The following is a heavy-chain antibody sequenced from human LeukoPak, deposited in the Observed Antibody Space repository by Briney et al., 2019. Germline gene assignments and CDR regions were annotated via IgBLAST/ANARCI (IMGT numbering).Heavy chain of an antibody. J-gene: IGHJ4*02. CDR3: ASTGWNDYYYFDF. D-gene: IGHD1-1*01. V-gene: IGHV1-2*02. Sequence: ASVKVSCKASGYTFTGYYMHWVRQAPGQELEWMGWINPNSGGTNYAQKFQGRVTMTRDTSNSTAYMELSRLRSDDAALYYCASTGWNDYYYFDFWGQGTLVTVSS. CDR1: GYTFTGYY. CDR2: INPNSGGT.